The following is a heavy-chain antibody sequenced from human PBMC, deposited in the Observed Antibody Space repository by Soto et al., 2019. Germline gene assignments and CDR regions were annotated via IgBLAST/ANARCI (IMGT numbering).Heavy chain of an antibody. CDR1: GFTFSSYW. J-gene: IGHJ3*02. CDR2: IRQGGSDK. Sequence: PGGSLRLSCAASGFTFSSYWMTWVRQAPGKGLEWVANIRQGGSDKSYVDSVKGRFTISRDNAKNSLFLQMSSLRAEDTAVYYCARDITWGAFDIWGQGTMVTVSS. V-gene: IGHV3-7*01. D-gene: IGHD1-20*01. CDR3: ARDITWGAFDI.